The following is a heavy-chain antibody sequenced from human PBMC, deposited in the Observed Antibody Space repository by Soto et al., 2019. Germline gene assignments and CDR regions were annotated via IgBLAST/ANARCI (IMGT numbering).Heavy chain of an antibody. Sequence: SETLSLTCTVSGGSISNSNYYWGWIRQPPGKGLEWIGRIHYSGSTYYKSSLKSRVTISVDTSRNQFSLKLTSVTAADTAVYYCARVWVVVAARGWFDPWGQGTLVTVSS. CDR3: ARVWVVVAARGWFDP. V-gene: IGHV4-39*01. CDR2: IHYSGST. D-gene: IGHD2-15*01. CDR1: GGSISNSNYY. J-gene: IGHJ5*02.